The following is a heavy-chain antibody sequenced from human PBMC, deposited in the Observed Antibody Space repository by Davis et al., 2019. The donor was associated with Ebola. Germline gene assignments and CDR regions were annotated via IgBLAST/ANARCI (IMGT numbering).Heavy chain of an antibody. CDR1: GGSISSYY. D-gene: IGHD2-2*01. CDR2: IYYSGST. J-gene: IGHJ6*02. Sequence: MPSETLSLTCTVSGGSISSYYWSWIRQPPGKGLEWIGYIYYSGSTNYNPSLKSRVTISVDTSKNQFSLKLSSVTAADTAVYYCARDQGYCSSTSCYRYYGMDVWGQGTTVTVSS. CDR3: ARDQGYCSSTSCYRYYGMDV. V-gene: IGHV4-59*01.